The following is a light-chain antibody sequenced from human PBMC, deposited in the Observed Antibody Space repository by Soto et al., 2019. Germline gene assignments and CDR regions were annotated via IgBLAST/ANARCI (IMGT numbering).Light chain of an antibody. V-gene: IGKV2-24*01. Sequence: DIVMTQTPLSSPVTLGQAASISCRSSQSLVHSDGNTYLSWFHQRPGQPPRLLIYKVSDRFSGVPERFSGSGAGTDFTLTISRVDAEDVGPYYCMQATQSTWTFGQGTKVEIK. J-gene: IGKJ1*01. CDR3: MQATQSTWT. CDR2: KVS. CDR1: QSLVHSDGNTY.